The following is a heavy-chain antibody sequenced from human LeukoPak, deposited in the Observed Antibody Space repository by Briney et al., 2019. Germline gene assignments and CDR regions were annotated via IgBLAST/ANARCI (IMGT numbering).Heavy chain of an antibody. D-gene: IGHD7-27*01. CDR3: ARVQSGVILAFDI. V-gene: IGHV3-7*03. CDR2: IKADGSEK. CDR1: GFIFSNYW. J-gene: IGHJ3*02. Sequence: GSLRLSCAASGFIFSNYWMSWVRQAPGKGLEWVANIKADGSEKYYVDSVKGRFTTSRDNSQKSLYLQMNSLRPEDTAVYYCARVQSGVILAFDIWGQGTMVTVSS.